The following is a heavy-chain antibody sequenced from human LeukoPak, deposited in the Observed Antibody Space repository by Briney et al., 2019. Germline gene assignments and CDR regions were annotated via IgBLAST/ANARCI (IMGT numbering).Heavy chain of an antibody. V-gene: IGHV3-74*01. CDR2: IHSDGITT. CDR1: GFTFSSYW. D-gene: IGHD6-19*01. Sequence: GGSLRLSCAASGFTFSSYWMHWVRQAPGKGLVWVSRIHSDGITTSYADSVKGRFTISRDNAKNTLYLQMNSLRAEDTAVYFCARVQTDSRGWYHFDYWGQGTLVTVSS. J-gene: IGHJ4*02. CDR3: ARVQTDSRGWYHFDY.